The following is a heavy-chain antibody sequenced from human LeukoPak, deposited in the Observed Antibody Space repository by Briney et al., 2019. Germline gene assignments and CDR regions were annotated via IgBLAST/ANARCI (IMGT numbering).Heavy chain of an antibody. J-gene: IGHJ5*02. CDR1: GGSISSYY. D-gene: IGHD1-26*01. CDR2: IYYSGST. V-gene: IGHV4-59*01. CDR3: ARGGIVAPNWFDP. Sequence: PSETLSLTCTVSGGSISSYYWSWIRQPPGKGLEWIGYIYYSGSTNYNSSLKSRVTISVDTSKNQFSLKLSSVTAADTAVYYCARGGIVAPNWFDPWGQGTLVTVSS.